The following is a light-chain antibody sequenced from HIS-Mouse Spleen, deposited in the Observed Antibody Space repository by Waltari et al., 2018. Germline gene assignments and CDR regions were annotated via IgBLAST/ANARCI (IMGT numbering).Light chain of an antibody. Sequence: DIVMTQSPDSLAVSLGERATIHCKSSPSVLYSSNNKNYLAWYQQKPGQPPKLLIYWASTRESGVPDRFSGSGSGTDFTLTISSLQAEDVAVYYCQQYYSTPLTFGGGTKVEI. CDR3: QQYYSTPLT. CDR1: PSVLYSSNNKNY. J-gene: IGKJ4*01. CDR2: WAS. V-gene: IGKV4-1*01.